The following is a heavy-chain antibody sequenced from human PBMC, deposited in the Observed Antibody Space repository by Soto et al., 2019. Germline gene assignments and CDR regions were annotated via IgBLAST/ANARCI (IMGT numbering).Heavy chain of an antibody. Sequence: SETLSLTCTVSGGSISSYYWSWIRQPPGKGLEWIGYIYYSGSTNYNPSLKSRVTISVDTSKNQFSLKLSSATAADTAVYYCARVVTMVRGVNRFDPWGQGTLVTVSS. V-gene: IGHV4-59*01. CDR1: GGSISSYY. CDR3: ARVVTMVRGVNRFDP. D-gene: IGHD3-10*01. J-gene: IGHJ5*02. CDR2: IYYSGST.